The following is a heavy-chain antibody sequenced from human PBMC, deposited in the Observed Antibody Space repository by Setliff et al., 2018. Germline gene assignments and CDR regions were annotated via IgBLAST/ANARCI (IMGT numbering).Heavy chain of an antibody. J-gene: IGHJ4*02. V-gene: IGHV3-33*01. CDR2: IYIDGTKT. D-gene: IGHD2-15*01. Sequence: PGGSLRLSCAASGFTFSKYGMHWVRKAPGKGLEWMVYIYIDGTKTYYADSVRGRFTISRDKSKNTLFLQMNRLRAEDTAVYYCARDDCSGGSCRNSASGPKYYFDYWGQGTLVTVSS. CDR3: ARDDCSGGSCRNSASGPKYYFDY. CDR1: GFTFSKYG.